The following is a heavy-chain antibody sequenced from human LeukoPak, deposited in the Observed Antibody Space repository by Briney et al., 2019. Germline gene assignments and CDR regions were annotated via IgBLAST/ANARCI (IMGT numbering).Heavy chain of an antibody. Sequence: PGGSLRLSCAASGFTFSSYAMHWVRQAPGKGLEWVAVISYDGSNKYYADSVKGRFTISRDNSKNTLYLQMNSLRAEDTAVYYCARDRYPYSSSWYRPDDYWGRGTLVTVSS. CDR2: ISYDGSNK. D-gene: IGHD6-13*01. CDR3: ARDRYPYSSSWYRPDDY. CDR1: GFTFSSYA. V-gene: IGHV3-30-3*01. J-gene: IGHJ4*02.